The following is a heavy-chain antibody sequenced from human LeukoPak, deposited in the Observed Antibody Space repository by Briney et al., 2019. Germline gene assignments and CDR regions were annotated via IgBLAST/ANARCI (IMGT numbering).Heavy chain of an antibody. CDR3: ARANDFWSGYYYYYYMDV. CDR1: GYTFTSYD. Sequence: GALVKVSCKASGYTFTSYDINWVRQATGQGLEWMGWMNPNSGNTGYAQKFQGRVTMTRNTSISTAYMELSSLRSEDTAVYYCARANDFWSGYYYYYYMDVWGKGTTVTVSS. D-gene: IGHD3-3*01. CDR2: MNPNSGNT. J-gene: IGHJ6*03. V-gene: IGHV1-8*01.